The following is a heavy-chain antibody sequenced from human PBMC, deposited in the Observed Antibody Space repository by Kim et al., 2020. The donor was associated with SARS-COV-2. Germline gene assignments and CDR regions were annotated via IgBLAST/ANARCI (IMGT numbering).Heavy chain of an antibody. CDR1: GGSISSYY. CDR3: ARGYLDYGGNSARLVGYYYGMDV. Sequence: SETLYLTCTVSGGSISSYYWSWIRQPPGKGLEWIGYIYYSGSTNYNPSLKSRVTISVDTSKNQFSLKLSSVTAADTAVYYCARGYLDYGGNSARLVGYYYGMDVWGQGTTVTVSS. CDR2: IYYSGST. J-gene: IGHJ6*02. V-gene: IGHV4-59*01. D-gene: IGHD4-17*01.